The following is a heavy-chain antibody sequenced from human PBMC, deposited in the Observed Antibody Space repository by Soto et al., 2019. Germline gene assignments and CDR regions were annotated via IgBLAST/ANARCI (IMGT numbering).Heavy chain of an antibody. CDR3: ARQNGYSGYDGHFAY. Sequence: SETLSRTCTVSGGSISSYYWSWIRQPPGKGLEWIVYIYYSGSNNYSPSLKSRVTISVDTSKNQFSLKLSSVTAADTAVYYCARQNGYSGYDGHFAYWAQGTIVTVSS. CDR2: IYYSGSN. D-gene: IGHD5-12*01. V-gene: IGHV4-59*01. J-gene: IGHJ4*02. CDR1: GGSISSYY.